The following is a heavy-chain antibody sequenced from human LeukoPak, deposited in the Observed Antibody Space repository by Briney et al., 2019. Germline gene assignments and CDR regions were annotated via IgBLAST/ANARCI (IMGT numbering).Heavy chain of an antibody. CDR2: IYYSGST. CDR1: GGSISSYY. Sequence: SETLSLTCTVSGGSISSYYRSWIRQPPGKGLEWIGYIYYSGSTNYNPSLKSRVTISVDTSKNQFSLKLSSVTAADTAVYYCARDLDGSFDYWGQGTLVTVSS. J-gene: IGHJ4*02. V-gene: IGHV4-59*01. CDR3: ARDLDGSFDY.